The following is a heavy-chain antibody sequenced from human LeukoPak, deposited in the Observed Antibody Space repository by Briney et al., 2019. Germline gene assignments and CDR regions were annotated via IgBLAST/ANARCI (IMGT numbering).Heavy chain of an antibody. D-gene: IGHD3-10*01. J-gene: IGHJ4*02. CDR3: ASRLMVRGVITNDY. CDR1: GFTFSSYG. CDR2: IRYDGSNK. V-gene: IGHV3-30*02. Sequence: GGSLRLSCAASGFTFSSYGMHWVRQAPGKGLEWVAFIRYDGSNKYYADSVKGRFTISRDNAKNSLYLQMNSLGAEDTAVYYCASRLMVRGVITNDYWGQGTLVTVSS.